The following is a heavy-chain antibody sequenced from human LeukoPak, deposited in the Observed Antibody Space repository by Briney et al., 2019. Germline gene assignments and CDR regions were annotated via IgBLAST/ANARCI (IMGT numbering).Heavy chain of an antibody. V-gene: IGHV3-7*01. Sequence: GGSLRLSCAASGFTFSSYWMSWVRQAPGKGLEWVANIKQDGSEKYYVDSVKGRFTISRDNAKNSLYLQMNSLRAEDTAVYYCARELTYCGGDCYPYYFDYWGQGTLVTVSS. J-gene: IGHJ4*02. CDR1: GFTFSSYW. CDR2: IKQDGSEK. CDR3: ARELTYCGGDCYPYYFDY. D-gene: IGHD2-21*02.